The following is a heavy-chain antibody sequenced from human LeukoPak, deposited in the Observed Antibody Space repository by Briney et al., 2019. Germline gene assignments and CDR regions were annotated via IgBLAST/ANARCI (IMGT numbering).Heavy chain of an antibody. CDR1: GDSLSSYY. CDR2: IYYSGIT. V-gene: IGHV4-59*01. J-gene: IGHJ5*02. Sequence: KPSETLSLTCTVPGDSLSSYYWSWIRQPPAKGLAWIGYIYYSGITNYNPSHKSRVTKSVATSKNHCSLKLTSVTAANPAVYYCARSWPIAAAGNHGCWFDPWGQGTLVTVSS. CDR3: ARSWPIAAAGNHGCWFDP. D-gene: IGHD6-13*01.